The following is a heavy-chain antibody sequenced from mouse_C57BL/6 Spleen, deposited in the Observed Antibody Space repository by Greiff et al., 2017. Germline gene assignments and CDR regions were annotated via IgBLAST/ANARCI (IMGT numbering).Heavy chain of an antibody. CDR1: GFTFSDYG. D-gene: IGHD2-2*01. J-gene: IGHJ2*01. Sequence: DVMLVESGGGLVKPGGSLKLSCAASGFTFSDYGMHWVRQAPEKGLEWVAYISSGSSTISRDNAKNTLFLQMTSLRSEDTAMYYCARRAVTTNFDYWGQGTTLTVSS. V-gene: IGHV5-17*01. CDR3: ARRAVTTNFDY. CDR2: ISSGSS.